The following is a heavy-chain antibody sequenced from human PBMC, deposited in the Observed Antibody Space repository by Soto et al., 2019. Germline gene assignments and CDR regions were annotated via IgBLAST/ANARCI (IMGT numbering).Heavy chain of an antibody. J-gene: IGHJ5*02. CDR2: INHSGST. CDR3: ARQNYCSGGSCYSKHSWFDP. V-gene: IGHV4-34*01. Sequence: QVQLQQWGAGLLKPSETLSLTCAVYGGSFSGYYWSWIRQPPGKGLEWIGEINHSGSTNYNPSLKSRVTRSVDTSKNQFSLKLSSVTAADTAVYYCARQNYCSGGSCYSKHSWFDPWGQGTLVTVSS. CDR1: GGSFSGYY. D-gene: IGHD2-15*01.